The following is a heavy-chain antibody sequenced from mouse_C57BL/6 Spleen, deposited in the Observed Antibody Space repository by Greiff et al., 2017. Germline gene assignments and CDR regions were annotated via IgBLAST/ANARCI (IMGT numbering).Heavy chain of an antibody. V-gene: IGHV14-3*01. CDR3: ASPYYYGSRYFDY. D-gene: IGHD1-1*01. CDR1: GFNIKNTY. J-gene: IGHJ2*01. CDR2: IDPANGNT. Sequence: VQLQQSVAELVRPGASVKLSCTASGFNIKNTYMHWVKQRPEQGLEWIGRIDPANGNTKYAPKFQGKATITADTSSNTAYLQLSSLTSEDTAIXYCASPYYYGSRYFDYWGQGTTLTVSS.